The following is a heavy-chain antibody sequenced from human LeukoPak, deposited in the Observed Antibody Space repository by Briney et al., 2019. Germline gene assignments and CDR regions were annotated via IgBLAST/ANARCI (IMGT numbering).Heavy chain of an antibody. CDR3: ARVTMTGYYYYYMDV. CDR1: GGSISSGSYY. Sequence: SQTLSLTCTDSGGSISSGSYYWSWVRQPAGKGLEWIGRIYTSGSTNYNPSLKSRVTISVDTSKNQFSLKLSSVTAADTAVYYCARVTMTGYYYYYMDVWGKGTTVTVSS. CDR2: IYTSGST. V-gene: IGHV4-61*02. J-gene: IGHJ6*03. D-gene: IGHD3-22*01.